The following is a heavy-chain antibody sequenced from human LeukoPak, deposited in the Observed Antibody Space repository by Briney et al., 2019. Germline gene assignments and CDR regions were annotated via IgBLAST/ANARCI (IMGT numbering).Heavy chain of an antibody. CDR3: SRGGGSDSSPRINAFDI. D-gene: IGHD3-22*01. V-gene: IGHV4-34*01. CDR1: GGSFTIYS. Sequence: SETLSLTCAVYGGSFTIYSWTWIRQPPGKGLEWIGSIYYSGGTYYNPSLKSRVTISVDTSKNQFSLRLSSVTAADTAVYYCSRGGGSDSSPRINAFDIWGQGTMLTVSS. CDR2: IYYSGGT. J-gene: IGHJ3*02.